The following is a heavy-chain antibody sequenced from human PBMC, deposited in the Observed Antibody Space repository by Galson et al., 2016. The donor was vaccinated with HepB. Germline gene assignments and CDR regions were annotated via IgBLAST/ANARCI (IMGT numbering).Heavy chain of an antibody. D-gene: IGHD4-23*01. CDR3: ARRWHTNYFDY. CDR1: GGSVSSGGYH. Sequence: SETLSLTCAVSGGSVSSGGYHWSWIRQPPGKGLEYIGYPYNNGSTNYNPSLKSRVTISVDTSKNQFSLTLDSVTAADTAVYYCARRWHTNYFDYWGQGTLVTVSS. V-gene: IGHV4-61*08. J-gene: IGHJ4*02. CDR2: PYNNGST.